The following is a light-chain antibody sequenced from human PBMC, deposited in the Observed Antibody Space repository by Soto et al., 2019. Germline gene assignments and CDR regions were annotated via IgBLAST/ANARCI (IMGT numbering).Light chain of an antibody. CDR2: DVS. CDR1: SSDVGGYNY. J-gene: IGLJ2*01. CDR3: SSYTSSITLV. Sequence: QSALTQPASVCGSPGQSVTISCTGTSSDVGGYNYVSWYQQYPGKAPKLMIYDVSNRPSGVSNRFSGSKSGNTASLTISGLQAEDEADYYCSSYTSSITLVFGGGTKVTVL. V-gene: IGLV2-14*01.